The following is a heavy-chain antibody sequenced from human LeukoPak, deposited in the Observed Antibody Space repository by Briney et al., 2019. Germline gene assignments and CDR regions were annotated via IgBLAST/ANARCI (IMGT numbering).Heavy chain of an antibody. CDR3: ARARGLAAAGTLNY. J-gene: IGHJ4*02. Sequence: SETLSLTCAVSGGSISSSNWWSWVRQPPGKGLEWIGEIYHSGSTNYNPSLKSRVTISVDKSKNQFSPKLSSVTAADTAVYYCARARGLAAAGTLNYWGQGTLVTVSS. V-gene: IGHV4-4*02. CDR2: IYHSGST. D-gene: IGHD6-13*01. CDR1: GGSISSSNW.